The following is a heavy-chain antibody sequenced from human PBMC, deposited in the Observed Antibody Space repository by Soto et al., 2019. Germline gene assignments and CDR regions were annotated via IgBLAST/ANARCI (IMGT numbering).Heavy chain of an antibody. D-gene: IGHD2-21*02. Sequence: SVKVSCKASGGTFSSYAISWVRQAPGQGLEWMGGIIPIFGTANYAQKFQGRVTITADESTSTAYMELSSLRSEDTAVYYCARAISELAYCGGACYTYYYYGMDVWGQGTTVTVSS. CDR3: ARAISELAYCGGACYTYYYYGMDV. CDR2: IIPIFGTA. J-gene: IGHJ6*02. CDR1: GGTFSSYA. V-gene: IGHV1-69*13.